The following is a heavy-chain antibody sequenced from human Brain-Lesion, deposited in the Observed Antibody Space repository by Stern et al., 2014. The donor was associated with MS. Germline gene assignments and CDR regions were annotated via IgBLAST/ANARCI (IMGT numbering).Heavy chain of an antibody. J-gene: IGHJ5*02. D-gene: IGHD2-8*01. CDR2: IHYSGST. CDR3: ARAGVYVQTGWFDP. Sequence: VQLVESGPGLVKPSQTLSLTCTVSGGSISSGGYYWSWIRQHPGKGLEWIGYIHYSGSTYYNSALKSRVTISRDTSKNQFSLNLNSVTAADTAVYYCARAGVYVQTGWFDPWGQGALVTVSS. CDR1: GGSISSGGYY. V-gene: IGHV4-31*03.